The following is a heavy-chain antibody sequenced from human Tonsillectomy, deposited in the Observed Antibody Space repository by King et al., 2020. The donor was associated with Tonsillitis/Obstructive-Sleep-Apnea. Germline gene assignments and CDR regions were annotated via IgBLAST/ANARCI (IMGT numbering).Heavy chain of an antibody. V-gene: IGHV3-30*18. D-gene: IGHD3-3*01. CDR1: GFTFSSYG. CDR2: ISYDGSNK. CDR3: AKETYYDFWSGYYDRYFDY. J-gene: IGHJ4*02. Sequence: VQLVESGGGVVQPGRSLRLSCAASGFTFSSYGMHWVRQAPGKGLEWVAVISYDGSNKYYADSVKGRFTISRDKSKNTLYLQMNSLRAEDTAVYYCAKETYYDFWSGYYDRYFDYWGQGTLVTVSS.